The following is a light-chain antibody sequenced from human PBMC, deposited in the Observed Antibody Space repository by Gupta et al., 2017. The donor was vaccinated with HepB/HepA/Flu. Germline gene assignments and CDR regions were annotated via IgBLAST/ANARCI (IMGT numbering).Light chain of an antibody. CDR3: QQSYSTPVT. CDR2: AAS. CDR1: QSISSY. V-gene: IGKV1-39*01. Sequence: DIQITHSPYSLSASVGDRVTITCRASQSISSYFNWYQQEPGKAPKLLSYAASSLNSGVPSRFSGSGSGTDFTLTISGLQPDDFATYYCQQSYSTPVTFGPGTKVDIK. J-gene: IGKJ3*01.